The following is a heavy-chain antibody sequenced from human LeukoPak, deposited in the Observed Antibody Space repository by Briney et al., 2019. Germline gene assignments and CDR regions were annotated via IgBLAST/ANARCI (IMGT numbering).Heavy chain of an antibody. CDR1: GYTFTGYY. V-gene: IGHV1-2*02. CDR3: ARDYIDPGNYTPLGY. D-gene: IGHD1-7*01. Sequence: GASVKVSCKASGYTFTGYYIYWVRQAPGQGLEWMGWINPKSGGTDYAQKFQGRVTMTRDTSISTVYMELSRPRSDDTAVYYCARDYIDPGNYTPLGYWGRGTLVTVSS. CDR2: INPKSGGT. J-gene: IGHJ4*02.